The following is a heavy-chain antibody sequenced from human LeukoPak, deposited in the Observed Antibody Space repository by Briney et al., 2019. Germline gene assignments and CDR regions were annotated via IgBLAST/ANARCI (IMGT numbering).Heavy chain of an antibody. J-gene: IGHJ4*02. CDR3: ARADYYGSGSYFLFDY. Sequence: SQTPSLTCTVSGGSISSGDYYWSWIRQPPGKGLEWIGYIYYSGSTYYNPSLKSRVTISVDTSKNQFSLKLSSVTAADTAVYYCARADYYGSGSYFLFDYWGQGTLVTVSP. CDR1: GGSISSGDYY. CDR2: IYYSGST. V-gene: IGHV4-30-4*01. D-gene: IGHD3-10*01.